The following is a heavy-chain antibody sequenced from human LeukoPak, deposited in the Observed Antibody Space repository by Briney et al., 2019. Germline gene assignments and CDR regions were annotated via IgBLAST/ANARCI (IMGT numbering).Heavy chain of an antibody. D-gene: IGHD1-26*01. Sequence: PGGSLRLSCAASGFTFTNSWMAWVRQAPGKGLEWVANIKQDGSTNHYADSLKGRFTTSRDNPKNSLYLQMNNLRADDTAVYYCTRDTDGSLDYWGQGILVTVAS. CDR2: IKQDGSTN. CDR3: TRDTDGSLDY. CDR1: GFTFTNSW. V-gene: IGHV3-7*01. J-gene: IGHJ4*02.